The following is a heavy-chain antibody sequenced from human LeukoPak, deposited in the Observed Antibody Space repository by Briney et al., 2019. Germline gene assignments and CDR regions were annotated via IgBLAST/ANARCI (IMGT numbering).Heavy chain of an antibody. CDR2: INSDGSST. Sequence: GGSLRLSCAASGFTFSSYWMHWVRQAPGKGLVWVSRINSDGSSTSYADSVKGRLTISRDNAKNTLYLQMNSLRAEDTAVYYCARDRKVVPAAIRAENWFDPWGQGTLVTVSS. CDR3: ARDRKVVPAAIRAENWFDP. CDR1: GFTFSSYW. J-gene: IGHJ5*02. D-gene: IGHD2-2*02. V-gene: IGHV3-74*01.